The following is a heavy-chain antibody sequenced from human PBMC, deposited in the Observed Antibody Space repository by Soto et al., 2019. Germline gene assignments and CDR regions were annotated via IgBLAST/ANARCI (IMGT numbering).Heavy chain of an antibody. CDR3: AREGYCSRGSCPLYSHDLFGMHL. D-gene: IGHD2-15*01. CDR2: ISTYNSDT. CDR1: HYSFARYG. J-gene: IGHJ6*01. V-gene: IGHV1-18*01. Sequence: ASVKVSCKASHYSFARYGISWVGQAPGQGLEWMGWISTYNSDTKYAQKFQGRVTMTTETPTSTAYMNLRSLKSDDTAVYYCAREGYCSRGSCPLYSHDLFGMHLWG.